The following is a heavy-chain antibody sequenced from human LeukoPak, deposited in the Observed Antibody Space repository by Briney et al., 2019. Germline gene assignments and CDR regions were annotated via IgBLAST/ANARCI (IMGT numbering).Heavy chain of an antibody. J-gene: IGHJ4*02. D-gene: IGHD2-15*01. CDR2: IVVGSGNT. CDR3: AAESLGYCSGGSCYGQFDY. V-gene: IGHV1-58*01. CDR1: GFTFTSAA. Sequence: SVKVSCKASGFTFTSAAVQWVRQARGQRLEWIGWIVVGSGNTNYAQKFQERVTITRDMSTSTAYMELSSLRPEDTAVYYCAAESLGYCSGGSCYGQFDYWGQGTLVTVSS.